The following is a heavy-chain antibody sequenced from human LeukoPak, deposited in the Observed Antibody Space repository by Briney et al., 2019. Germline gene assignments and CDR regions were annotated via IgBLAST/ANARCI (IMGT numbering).Heavy chain of an antibody. Sequence: GESLKISCKDSGYSFTSYWIGWVRQVPGKGPEWMGIIYPTDSDTKYSPSFQGQVTISADKSISTAYLQWSSLKSSDTAIYYCVRPNRGARFDYWGQGTLLTVSS. CDR2: IYPTDSDT. CDR1: GYSFTSYW. V-gene: IGHV5-51*01. D-gene: IGHD1-14*01. CDR3: VRPNRGARFDY. J-gene: IGHJ4*02.